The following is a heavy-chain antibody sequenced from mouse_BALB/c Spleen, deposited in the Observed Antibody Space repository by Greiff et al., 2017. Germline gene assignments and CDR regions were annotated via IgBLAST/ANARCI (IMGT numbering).Heavy chain of an antibody. D-gene: IGHD3-1*01. V-gene: IGHV10-1*02. CDR1: GFTFNTYA. CDR3: VRHGLLDHYYAMDY. J-gene: IGHJ4*01. Sequence: EVQVVESGGGLVQPKGSLKLSCAASGFTFNTYAMNWVRQAPGKGLEWVARIRSKSNNYATYYADSVKDRFTISRDDSQSMLYLQMNNLKTEDTAMYYCVRHGLLDHYYAMDYWGQGTSVTVSS. CDR2: IRSKSNNYAT.